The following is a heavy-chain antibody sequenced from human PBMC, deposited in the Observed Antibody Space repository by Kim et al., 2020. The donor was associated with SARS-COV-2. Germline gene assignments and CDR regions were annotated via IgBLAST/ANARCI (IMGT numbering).Heavy chain of an antibody. D-gene: IGHD3-10*01. Sequence: SETLSLTCTVSGGSISSYYWSWIRQPPGKGLEWIGYIYYSGSTNYNPSLKSRVTISVDTSKNQFSLKLSSVTAADTAVYYCARFLDRPRHRVYFDYWGQGTLVTVSS. CDR3: ARFLDRPRHRVYFDY. CDR1: GGSISSYY. V-gene: IGHV4-59*01. CDR2: IYYSGST. J-gene: IGHJ4*02.